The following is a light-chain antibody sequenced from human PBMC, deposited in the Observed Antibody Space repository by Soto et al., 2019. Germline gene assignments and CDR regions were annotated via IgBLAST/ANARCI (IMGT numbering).Light chain of an antibody. CDR2: DAS. J-gene: IGKJ4*01. V-gene: IGKV1-39*01. CDR1: QSISGY. Sequence: IQMTQSPSSLSASVGDRVTITCRASQSISGYLNWYQQKPGKAPNLLIYDASILESGVPSRFSGSGSGTDFTLTISSLEPEDFAVYYCQQRFHWPLTFAGGTKVDIK. CDR3: QQRFHWPLT.